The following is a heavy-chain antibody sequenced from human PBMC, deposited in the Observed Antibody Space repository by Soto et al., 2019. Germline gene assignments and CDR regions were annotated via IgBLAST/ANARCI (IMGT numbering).Heavy chain of an antibody. CDR3: ARDYYHRRLYPQIGFDR. D-gene: IGHD3-22*01. CDR2: IMPILGTA. J-gene: IGHJ5*02. Sequence: SVKVSCKASGGTFGSYAISWGRQAPGHGLEWMGGIMPILGTADYAQKFQGRVTITADKSTSTAYMELSSLRSEDTAVYSCARDYYHRRLYPQIGFDRRGPGTPVPVSS. CDR1: GGTFGSYA. V-gene: IGHV1-69*10.